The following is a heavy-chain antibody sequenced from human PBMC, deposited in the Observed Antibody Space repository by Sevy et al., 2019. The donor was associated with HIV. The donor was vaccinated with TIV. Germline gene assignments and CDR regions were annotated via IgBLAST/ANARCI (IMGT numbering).Heavy chain of an antibody. J-gene: IGHJ6*02. CDR1: GFTFSSYA. D-gene: IGHD2-21*02. CDR2: ISYDGSNK. V-gene: IGHV3-30-3*01. CDR3: ARGGIVVVTRPVDV. Sequence: GGSLRLSCAASGFTFSSYAMHWVRQAPGKGLEWVAVISYDGSNKYYADSVKGRFTISRDNSKNTLYLQMNSLRAEDTAGYYCARGGIVVVTRPVDVWGQGTTVTVSS.